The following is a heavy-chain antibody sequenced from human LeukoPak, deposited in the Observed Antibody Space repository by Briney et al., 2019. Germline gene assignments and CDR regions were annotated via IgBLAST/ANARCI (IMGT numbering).Heavy chain of an antibody. D-gene: IGHD3-10*01. CDR2: IYYTGST. Sequence: PSETLSLTCTVSGGSISSSSYYWGWIRQPPGRGLEWIGSIYYTGSTYYNPSLKSRVTISVDTSKNQFSLKLSSVTAADTAVYYCASTVRPGYYGSGRPWGQGTLVTVSS. CDR1: GGSISSSSYY. V-gene: IGHV4-39*07. CDR3: ASTVRPGYYGSGRP. J-gene: IGHJ5*02.